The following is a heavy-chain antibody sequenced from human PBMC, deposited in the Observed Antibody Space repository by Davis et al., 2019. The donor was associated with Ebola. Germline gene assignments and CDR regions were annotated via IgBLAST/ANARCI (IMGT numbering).Heavy chain of an antibody. CDR3: ARGPYSSSFDY. CDR2: IYYSGDT. V-gene: IGHV4-59*12. D-gene: IGHD6-6*01. CDR1: GGSISSYY. Sequence: SETLSLTCTVSGGSISSYYWSWIRQPPGKGLEWIGTIYYSGDTDYNPSLKSRVTISVDTSKNQFSLKLSSVTAADTAVYYCARGPYSSSFDYWGQGTLVTVSS. J-gene: IGHJ4*02.